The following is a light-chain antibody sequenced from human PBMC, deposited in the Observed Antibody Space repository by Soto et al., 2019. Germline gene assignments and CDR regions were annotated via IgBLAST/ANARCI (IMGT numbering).Light chain of an antibody. Sequence: QSALTQPASVSGSPGQSITISCTGTSSDVVGFNSVSWYQLRPGTAPKLILYDVVDRPSGVSYRFSGSKSGNTASLTISGLQAADEADYFCSSYTSTMTNVFGSGTRSPS. V-gene: IGLV2-14*03. CDR2: DVV. CDR1: SSDVVGFNS. CDR3: SSYTSTMTNV. J-gene: IGLJ1*01.